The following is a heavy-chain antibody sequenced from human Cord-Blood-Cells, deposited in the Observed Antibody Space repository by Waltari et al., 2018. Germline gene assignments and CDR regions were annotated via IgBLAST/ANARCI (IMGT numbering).Heavy chain of an antibody. J-gene: IGHJ4*02. Sequence: EVQLVESGGGLVKPGGYLRLSCAASGFTFSNAWMSWVRQAPGKGLEWVGRIKSKTDGGTTDYAAPVKGRFTISRDDSKNTLYLQMNSLKTEDTAVYYCTTDYPRYSSSSYFDYWGQGTLVTVSS. CDR2: IKSKTDGGTT. D-gene: IGHD6-6*01. CDR3: TTDYPRYSSSSYFDY. V-gene: IGHV3-15*01. CDR1: GFTFSNAW.